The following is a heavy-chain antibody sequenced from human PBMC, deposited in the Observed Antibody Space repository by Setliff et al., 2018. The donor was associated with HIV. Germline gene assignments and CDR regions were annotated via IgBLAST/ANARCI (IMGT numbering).Heavy chain of an antibody. Sequence: TSETLSLTCTVSGGSINTYYWSWIRQPPGKGLEWIGYIYYSGTTKYNPPLKSRVTISVDTSKNQFSLKLSSVTAADTAVYYCASEAWTSYRSSSGYYYYYMDVWGKGTTVTVSS. CDR3: ASEAWTSYRSSSGYYYYYMDV. CDR2: IYYSGTT. V-gene: IGHV4-59*01. D-gene: IGHD6-6*01. CDR1: GGSINTYY. J-gene: IGHJ6*03.